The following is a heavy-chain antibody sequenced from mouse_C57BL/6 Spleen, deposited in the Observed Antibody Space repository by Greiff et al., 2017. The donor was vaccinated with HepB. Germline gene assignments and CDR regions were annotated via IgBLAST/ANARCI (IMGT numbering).Heavy chain of an antibody. V-gene: IGHV1-50*01. D-gene: IGHD1-1*01. Sequence: QVQLQQPGAELVKPGASVKLSCKASGYTFTSYWMQWVKQRPGQGLEWIGEIDPSDSYTNYNQKFKGKATLTVDTSSSTAYMQLSSLTSEDSAVYYCARGVTTVVEDYWGQGTTLTVSS. J-gene: IGHJ2*01. CDR1: GYTFTSYW. CDR3: ARGVTTVVEDY. CDR2: IDPSDSYT.